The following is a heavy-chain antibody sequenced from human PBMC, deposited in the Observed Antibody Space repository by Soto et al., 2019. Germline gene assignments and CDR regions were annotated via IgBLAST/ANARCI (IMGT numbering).Heavy chain of an antibody. CDR3: AREGPLIAED. D-gene: IGHD6-13*01. V-gene: IGHV4-61*01. Sequence: PSETLSLTCIVSGGSVSSSFHYWSWIRQPPGEGLEWIGYIYHSGSTNYNPSLKSRVSISMDTSKNQFSLKLTSVTAADTAVYYCAREGPLIAEDWGQGTLVTVSS. J-gene: IGHJ4*02. CDR2: IYHSGST. CDR1: GGSVSSSFHY.